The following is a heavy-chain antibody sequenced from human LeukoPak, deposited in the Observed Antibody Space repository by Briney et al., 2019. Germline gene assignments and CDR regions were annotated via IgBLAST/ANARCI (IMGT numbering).Heavy chain of an antibody. J-gene: IGHJ5*02. CDR1: GYTFTGYY. V-gene: IGHV1-2*02. CDR3: AQGYCSSTSCQMGWFDP. Sequence: ASVKVSCKVSGYTFTGYYMHWVRQAPGQGLERMGWINPNSGGTNYAQKFQGRVTMTRDTSISTAYMELSRLRSDDTAVYYCAQGYCSSTSCQMGWFDPWGQGTLVTVSS. CDR2: INPNSGGT. D-gene: IGHD2-2*01.